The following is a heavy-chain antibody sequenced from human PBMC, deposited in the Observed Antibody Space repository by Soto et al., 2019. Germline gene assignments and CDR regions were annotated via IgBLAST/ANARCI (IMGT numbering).Heavy chain of an antibody. CDR1: GYTFTSYG. CDR2: ISAYNGNT. V-gene: IGHV1-18*01. CDR3: AVQYSGSYYYYYGMDV. J-gene: IGHJ6*02. D-gene: IGHD1-26*01. Sequence: ASVKVSCKASGYTFTSYGISWVRQAPGQGLEWMGWISAYNGNTNYAQKLQGRVTMTTDTSTSTAYMELRSLRSDDTAVYYCAVQYSGSYYYYYGMDVWGQGTTVTVSS.